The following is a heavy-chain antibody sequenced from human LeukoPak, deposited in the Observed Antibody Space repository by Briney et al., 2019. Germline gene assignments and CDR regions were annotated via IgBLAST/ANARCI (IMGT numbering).Heavy chain of an antibody. V-gene: IGHV4-34*01. J-gene: IGHJ4*02. D-gene: IGHD3-16*01. CDR2: INNSGST. CDR1: GAPFSDSY. CDR3: ARGRYGPRLGN. Sequence: PSETLSLTCAIYGAPFSDSYWSWIRQSPEQGLEWIGEINNSGSTSYNPSLNSRVIMSVERSKNQFSLRLTSVTAADTAVYYCARGRYGPRLGNWGQGTLVTVSS.